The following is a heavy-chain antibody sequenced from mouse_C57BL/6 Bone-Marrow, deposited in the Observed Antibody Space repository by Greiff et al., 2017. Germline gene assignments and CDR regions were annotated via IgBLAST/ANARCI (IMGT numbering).Heavy chain of an antibody. CDR3: VEYGCDYFDY. CDR1: GYAFSSSG. CDR2: IYPGDGDT. Sequence: QVQLQQPGAELVKPGASVKISCKASGYAFSSSGMSWVKQRPGKGLEWIGRIYPGDGDTNYNGKFKGKATLTADKSSSTAYMQLSSLTSEDSAVYLCVEYGCDYFDYWGQGTTLTVSS. D-gene: IGHD2-10*02. V-gene: IGHV1-82*01. J-gene: IGHJ2*01.